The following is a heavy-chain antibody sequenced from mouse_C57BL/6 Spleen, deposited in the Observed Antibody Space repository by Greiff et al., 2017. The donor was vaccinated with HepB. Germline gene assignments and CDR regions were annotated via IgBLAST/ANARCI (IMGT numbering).Heavy chain of an antibody. CDR2: ISYSGST. CDR3: ARSPLGRNYAMDY. CDR1: GYSITSDY. Sequence: EVKLVESGPGLAKPSQTLSLTCSVTGYSITSDYWNWIRKFPGNKLEYMGYISYSGSTYYNPSLKSRISITRDTSKNQYYLQLNSVTTEDTATYYCARSPLGRNYAMDYWGQGTSVTVSS. D-gene: IGHD4-1*01. J-gene: IGHJ4*01. V-gene: IGHV3-8*01.